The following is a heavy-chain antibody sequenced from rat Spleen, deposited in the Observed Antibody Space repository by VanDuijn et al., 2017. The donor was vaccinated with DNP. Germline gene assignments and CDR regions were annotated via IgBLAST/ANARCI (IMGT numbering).Heavy chain of an antibody. V-gene: IGHV5-58*01. D-gene: IGHD1-2*01. J-gene: IGHJ2*01. CDR3: TAADY. CDR1: GFTFSRYW. Sequence: EVQLVESGGDLVQPGRSLKLSCVASGFTFSRYWMYWIRQAPGKGLEWVASINTDGGTTYYPDSVKGRFTISRDNAKSTLYLQMDSLRSEDTATYYCTAADYWGQGVMVTVSS. CDR2: INTDGGTT.